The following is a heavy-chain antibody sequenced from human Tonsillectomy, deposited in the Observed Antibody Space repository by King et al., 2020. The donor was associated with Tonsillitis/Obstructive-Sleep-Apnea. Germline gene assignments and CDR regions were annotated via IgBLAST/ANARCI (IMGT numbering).Heavy chain of an antibody. CDR1: GFTFSSYA. V-gene: IGHV3-23*04. CDR3: ARASGPYYYYYYMDV. J-gene: IGHJ6*03. Sequence: VQLVESGGGLVQPGGSLRLPCAASGFTFSSYAMSWVRQAPGKVLEWVSAITGSGGTTYYADSVKGRFTISRDNSKNTLYLQMSSLRAEDTAVYYCARASGPYYYYYYMDVWGKGTTVTVSS. D-gene: IGHD6-25*01. CDR2: ITGSGGTT.